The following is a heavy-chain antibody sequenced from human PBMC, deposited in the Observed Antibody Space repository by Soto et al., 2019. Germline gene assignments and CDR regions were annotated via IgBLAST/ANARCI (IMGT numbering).Heavy chain of an antibody. D-gene: IGHD5-12*01. CDR3: AREEIVATIWDPTSYNSGMDV. Sequence: QLQLVQSGAEMKKPGASVKVSCKASGYTFTGYGISWVRQAPGQGLEWMGWISAYNGDTDYAQKLQGTAPMTTDTPTTTALRELRSVRSADTGVYYCAREEIVATIWDPTSYNSGMDVGAQGPTFPVPS. CDR2: ISAYNGDT. CDR1: GYTFTGYG. V-gene: IGHV1-18*04. J-gene: IGHJ6*02.